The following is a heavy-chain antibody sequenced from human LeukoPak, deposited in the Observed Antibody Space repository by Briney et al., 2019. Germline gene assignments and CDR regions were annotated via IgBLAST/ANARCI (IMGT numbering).Heavy chain of an antibody. V-gene: IGHV1-2*02. CDR3: ARDLGYYYGSGSIDY. CDR1: GYTFTGYY. CDR2: INPNSGGT. D-gene: IGHD3-10*01. Sequence: VASVKVSCKASGYTFTGYYMHWVRQAPGQGLGGMGWINPNSGGTNYAQKFQGRVTMTRDTSISTAYMELSRLRSDDTAVYYCARDLGYYYGSGSIDYWGQGTLVTVSS. J-gene: IGHJ4*02.